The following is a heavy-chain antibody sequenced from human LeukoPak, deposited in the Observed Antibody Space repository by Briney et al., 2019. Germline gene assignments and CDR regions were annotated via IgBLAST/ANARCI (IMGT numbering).Heavy chain of an antibody. D-gene: IGHD3-10*01. CDR3: ARDEAAMVPFFDY. V-gene: IGHV4-59*01. Sequence: SETLSLTCTGSGGSISSYYWSWIRQPPGKGLEWIGYIYYSGSTNYNPSLKSRVTISVDTSKNQFSLKLSSVTAADTAVYYCARDEAAMVPFFDYWGQGTLVTVSS. CDR1: GGSISSYY. CDR2: IYYSGST. J-gene: IGHJ4*02.